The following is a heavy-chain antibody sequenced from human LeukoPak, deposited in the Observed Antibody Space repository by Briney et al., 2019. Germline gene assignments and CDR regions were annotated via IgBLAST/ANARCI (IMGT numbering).Heavy chain of an antibody. CDR1: GFTFSSYA. CDR3: AKVAGSGGYFPEY. V-gene: IGHV3-23*01. Sequence: GGSLRLSCAASGFTFSSYAMSWVRQAPGKGLEWISAISAGGGSTYYADSVKGRCTVSRDNSKSTVSLQMSALRAEDTAIYYCAKVAGSGGYFPEYWGQGTLVTVSS. CDR2: ISAGGGST. D-gene: IGHD3-10*01. J-gene: IGHJ4*02.